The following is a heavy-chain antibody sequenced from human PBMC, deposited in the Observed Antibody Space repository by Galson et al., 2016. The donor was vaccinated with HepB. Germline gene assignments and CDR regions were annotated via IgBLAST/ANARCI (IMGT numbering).Heavy chain of an antibody. Sequence: SETLSLTCTVSGGSISRYYWTWIRQPPGKGLEWIGYIYYNGITKYNPSLKSRLTLSVDTSKNQFSLNLTSVTAADTAVYYCARGSLKTVTPLFDLWGRGSLLTVSS. J-gene: IGHJ2*01. D-gene: IGHD4-17*01. CDR2: IYYNGIT. V-gene: IGHV4-59*01. CDR3: ARGSLKTVTPLFDL. CDR1: GGSISRYY.